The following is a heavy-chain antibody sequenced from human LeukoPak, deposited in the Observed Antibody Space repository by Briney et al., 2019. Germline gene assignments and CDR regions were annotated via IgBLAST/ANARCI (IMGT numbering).Heavy chain of an antibody. CDR1: GFTFSSYD. CDR2: IGTAGDT. V-gene: IGHV3-13*01. Sequence: PGGSLRLSCAASGFTFSSYDMHRVRQATGKGLEWVSAIGTAGDTYYPGSVKGRFTISRENAKNSLYLQMNSLRAGDTAVYYCARAVWFGEFDAFDIWGQGTMVTVSS. D-gene: IGHD3-10*01. CDR3: ARAVWFGEFDAFDI. J-gene: IGHJ3*02.